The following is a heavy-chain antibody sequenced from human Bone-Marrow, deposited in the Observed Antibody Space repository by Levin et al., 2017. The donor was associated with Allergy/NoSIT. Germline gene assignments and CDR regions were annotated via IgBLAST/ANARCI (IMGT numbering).Heavy chain of an antibody. CDR1: GGTMSSYY. CDR2: IDSGGST. CDR3: SRVFVGVRHAFDV. V-gene: IGHV4-59*01. Sequence: PSETLSLTCSLSGGTMSSYYWSWIRQAPGKGLEWIGQIDSGGSTHYESSLRSRVTMSVDTSKPPFSLQVRSVTAADTATYYCSRVFVGVRHAFDVWGQGTMVTVSS. J-gene: IGHJ3*01.